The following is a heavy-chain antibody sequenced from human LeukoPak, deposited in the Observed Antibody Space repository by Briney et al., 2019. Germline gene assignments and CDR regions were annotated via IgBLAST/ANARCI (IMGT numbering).Heavy chain of an antibody. J-gene: IGHJ6*03. CDR1: GGSISSYY. D-gene: IGHD1-14*01. V-gene: IGHV4-4*09. CDR2: IYTSGST. Sequence: PSETLSLTCTVSGGSISSYYWSWIRQPPGKGLEWIGYIYTSGSTNYNPSLKSRVTISVDTSKNQFSLKLSSVTAAGTAVYYCARHNRGGYYYYMDVWGKGTTVTVSS. CDR3: ARHNRGGYYYYMDV.